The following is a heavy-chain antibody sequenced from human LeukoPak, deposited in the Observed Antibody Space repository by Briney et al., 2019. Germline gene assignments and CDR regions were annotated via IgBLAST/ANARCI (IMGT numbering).Heavy chain of an antibody. Sequence: GRSLRLSCAASGFTFDDYAMHWVRQAPGKGLEWVSGISWNSGSIGYADSVKGRFTISRDNAKNSLYLQMNSLRAEDMALYYCAKGWSYGAHAFDIWGQGTMVTVSS. D-gene: IGHD4-17*01. V-gene: IGHV3-9*03. J-gene: IGHJ3*02. CDR1: GFTFDDYA. CDR2: ISWNSGSI. CDR3: AKGWSYGAHAFDI.